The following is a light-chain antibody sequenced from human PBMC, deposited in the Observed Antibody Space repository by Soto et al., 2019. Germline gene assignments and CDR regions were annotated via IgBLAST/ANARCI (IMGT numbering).Light chain of an antibody. CDR1: NSDVGGYNY. Sequence: LTQPASVSGSPGQSITISCTGTNSDVGGYNYVSWYRQHPGKAPKLLIYEVSNRPSGVSDRFSGSKSGSTASLTISGLQADDEADYYCTSWTTNNIPYVFGTGTKVTVL. CDR2: EVS. CDR3: TSWTTNNIPYV. J-gene: IGLJ1*01. V-gene: IGLV2-14*03.